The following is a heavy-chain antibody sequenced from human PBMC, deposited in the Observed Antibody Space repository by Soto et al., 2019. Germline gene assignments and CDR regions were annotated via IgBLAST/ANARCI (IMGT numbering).Heavy chain of an antibody. Sequence: EVQLVESGGGLVKPGGSLRLSCAASGFTFSSYSMNWVRQAPGKGLEWVASISSSSSYIYYADSVKGRFTISRDNAKNSLYLQMNSLRAEDTAVYYCARYRIAAAGGHGMDVWGQGTTVTVSS. CDR1: GFTFSSYS. V-gene: IGHV3-21*01. CDR2: ISSSSSYI. CDR3: ARYRIAAAGGHGMDV. J-gene: IGHJ6*02. D-gene: IGHD6-13*01.